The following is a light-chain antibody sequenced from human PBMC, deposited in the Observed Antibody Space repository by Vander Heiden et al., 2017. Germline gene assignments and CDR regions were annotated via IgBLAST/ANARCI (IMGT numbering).Light chain of an antibody. V-gene: IGKV3-15*01. Sequence: EMVMTQSPATLSVSPGERATLSCRASQSVSSNLAWYQQKPGQAPRLLIYGASTRATGIPARFSGSGSGTEFTLTITGLQSEDFAVYYCQQYDNWPPLTFGGGTKVEIK. CDR1: QSVSSN. J-gene: IGKJ4*01. CDR2: GAS. CDR3: QQYDNWPPLT.